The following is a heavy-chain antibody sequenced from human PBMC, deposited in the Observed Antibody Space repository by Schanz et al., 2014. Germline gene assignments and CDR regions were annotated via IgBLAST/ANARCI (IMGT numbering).Heavy chain of an antibody. CDR2: ISYDGNTK. D-gene: IGHD4-17*01. J-gene: IGHJ4*02. CDR3: VRDLGGDQTDY. V-gene: IGHV3-30-3*01. CDR1: GFNFSNYD. Sequence: QVQLVESGGGVVQPGRSLRLSCAASGFNFSNYDIHWVRQAPGKGLEWVALISYDGNTKYYADSVKGRFTISRDNAKNSLYLQMNSLTAEDTAVYYCVRDLGGDQTDYWGQGTLVTVSS.